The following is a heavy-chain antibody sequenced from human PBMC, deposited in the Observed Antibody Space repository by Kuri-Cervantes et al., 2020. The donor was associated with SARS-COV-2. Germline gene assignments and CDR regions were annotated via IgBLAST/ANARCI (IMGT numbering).Heavy chain of an antibody. CDR1: GGSISSSSYY. D-gene: IGHD6-19*01. J-gene: IGHJ6*03. Sequence: ETLSLTCTVSGGSISSSSYYWGWIRQPPGKGLEWIGSIYYSGSTNYNPSLKSRVTISVDTSKNQFSLKLSSVTAADTAVYYCARGVMGAVAGFLVPYYYYYMDVWGKGTTVTVSS. CDR2: IYYSGST. V-gene: IGHV4-39*07. CDR3: ARGVMGAVAGFLVPYYYYYMDV.